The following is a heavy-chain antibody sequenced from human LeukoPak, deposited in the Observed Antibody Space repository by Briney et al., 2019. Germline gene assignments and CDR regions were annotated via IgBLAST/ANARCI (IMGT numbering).Heavy chain of an antibody. Sequence: NPSETLSLTCTVSGGSISSYYWSWIRQPPGKGLEWIGYIYYSGSTNYNPSLKSRVTISVDTSKNQFSLKLSSVTAADTAVYYCARRLLWFGGAFGFDPWGQGTLVTVSP. CDR2: IYYSGST. CDR3: ARRLLWFGGAFGFDP. V-gene: IGHV4-59*01. J-gene: IGHJ5*02. CDR1: GGSISSYY. D-gene: IGHD3-10*01.